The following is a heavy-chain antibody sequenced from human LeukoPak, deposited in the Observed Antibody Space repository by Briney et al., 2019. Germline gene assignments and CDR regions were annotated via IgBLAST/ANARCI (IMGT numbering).Heavy chain of an antibody. CDR2: ISSSSSYI. CDR3: ARGYQAGLFDY. J-gene: IGHJ4*02. V-gene: IGHV3-21*01. D-gene: IGHD2-2*01. Sequence: GGSLRLSCAASGFTFSSYSMNWVRQAPGKGLEWVSSISSSSSYIYYADSVKGRFTISRDNAMNSLYLQMNSLRAEDTAVYYCARGYQAGLFDYWGQGTLVTVSS. CDR1: GFTFSSYS.